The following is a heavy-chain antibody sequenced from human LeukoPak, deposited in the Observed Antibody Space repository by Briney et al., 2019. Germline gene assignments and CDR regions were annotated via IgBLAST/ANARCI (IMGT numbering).Heavy chain of an antibody. Sequence: GGSLRLSCAASGFTVSSNYMSWVRQAPGKGLEWVSVIYSGGSTYYADSVKGRFTIFRDNSKNTLYLQMNSLRAEDTAVYYCASHPTTYYYGSGFDYWGQGTLVTVSS. D-gene: IGHD3-10*01. J-gene: IGHJ4*02. CDR3: ASHPTTYYYGSGFDY. CDR1: GFTVSSNY. CDR2: IYSGGST. V-gene: IGHV3-53*01.